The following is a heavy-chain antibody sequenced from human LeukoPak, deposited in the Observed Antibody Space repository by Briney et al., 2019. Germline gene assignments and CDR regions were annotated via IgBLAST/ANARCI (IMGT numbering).Heavy chain of an antibody. Sequence: PSETLSLTCAVYGGSFSGYYWSWIRQPPGKGLEWIGEINHSGSTNYNPSLKSRVTISVDTSKNQFSLKLSSVTAADTAVYYCARLAVVAASDAFDIWGQGTMVTVSS. D-gene: IGHD2-15*01. CDR3: ARLAVVAASDAFDI. J-gene: IGHJ3*02. CDR2: INHSGST. V-gene: IGHV4-34*01. CDR1: GGSFSGYY.